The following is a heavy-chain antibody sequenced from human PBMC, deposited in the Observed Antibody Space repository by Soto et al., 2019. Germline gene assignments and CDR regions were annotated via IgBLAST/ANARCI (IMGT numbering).Heavy chain of an antibody. Sequence: ASLKVSCKGSGYTFTSYGITWVRQAPGQGLEWMGWISAHNGNTDYAQKLQGRVTVTRDTSTSTAYMELRSLRSDDTAVYYCARGRYGDYWGQGVLVTVSS. CDR1: GYTFTSYG. J-gene: IGHJ4*02. D-gene: IGHD1-1*01. CDR3: ARGRYGDY. CDR2: ISAHNGNT. V-gene: IGHV1-18*01.